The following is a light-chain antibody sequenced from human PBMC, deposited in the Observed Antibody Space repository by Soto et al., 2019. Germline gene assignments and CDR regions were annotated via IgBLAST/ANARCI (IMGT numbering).Light chain of an antibody. J-gene: IGKJ5*01. CDR1: QSVSSSY. CDR3: QQYGSSPRVT. CDR2: GAS. Sequence: EIVLTQPPATLSLSPGERATLSCRASQSVSSSYLAWYQQKPGQAPRLLIYGASSRATGIPDRFSGSGSGTDFTLTISRLEPEDFAVYYCQQYGSSPRVTFGQGTRLEIK. V-gene: IGKV3-20*01.